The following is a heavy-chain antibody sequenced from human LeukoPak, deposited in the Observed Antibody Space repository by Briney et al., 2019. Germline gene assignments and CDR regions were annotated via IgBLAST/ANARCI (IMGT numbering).Heavy chain of an antibody. CDR3: ARRGYYDSSGYDY. Sequence: PGGSLRLSCAASGFTFSTYWMHWVRQAPGKGLVWVSRINTDGSSTYYADSVKGRFTISRDNAKNTLYLQMNSLRAEDTAVYYCARRGYYDSSGYDYWGQGTLVTVSS. V-gene: IGHV3-74*01. CDR1: GFTFSTYW. D-gene: IGHD3-22*01. J-gene: IGHJ4*02. CDR2: INTDGSST.